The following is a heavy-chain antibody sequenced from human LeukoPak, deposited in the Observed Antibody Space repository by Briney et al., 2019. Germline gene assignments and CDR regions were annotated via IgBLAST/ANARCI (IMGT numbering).Heavy chain of an antibody. Sequence: SETLSLTCTVSGGSISSYYWSWIRQPPGKGLEWIGYIYTSGSTNYNPSLKSRVTISVDTSKNQFSLKLSSVTAADTAVYYCARRAGYSYGYAYYYYMGVWGKGTTVTVSS. J-gene: IGHJ6*03. CDR1: GGSISSYY. V-gene: IGHV4-4*09. D-gene: IGHD5-18*01. CDR3: ARRAGYSYGYAYYYYMGV. CDR2: IYTSGST.